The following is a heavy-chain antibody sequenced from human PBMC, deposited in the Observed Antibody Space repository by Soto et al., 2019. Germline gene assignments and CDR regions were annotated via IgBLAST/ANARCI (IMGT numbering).Heavy chain of an antibody. CDR3: AKDRGYYFDN. CDR1: GFTHSSYA. Sequence: LRVSCAASGFTHSSYAMSWVRQAPGKGLEWVSAISGSGGSTYYADSVKGRFTISRDNSKNTLSLQMNSLRAEDTAVYYCAKDRGYYFDNWGHGTLVTVSS. J-gene: IGHJ4*01. V-gene: IGHV3-23*01. CDR2: ISGSGGST.